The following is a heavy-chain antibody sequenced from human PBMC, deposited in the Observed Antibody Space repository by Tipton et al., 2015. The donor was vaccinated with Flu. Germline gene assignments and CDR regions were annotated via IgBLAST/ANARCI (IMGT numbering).Heavy chain of an antibody. J-gene: IGHJ3*01. CDR1: GFSFEDYA. D-gene: IGHD3-3*01. CDR3: AKDLARFNFWSGDKWGLDDFDV. Sequence: SLRLSCAASGFSFEDYAMNWVRQAPGKGLEWVSGITWNSGTIGYADSVKGRFTISRDNAKNSLYLQMNSLRAEDTALYYCAKDLARFNFWSGDKWGLDDFDVWGQGTVVTVSS. CDR2: ITWNSGTI. V-gene: IGHV3-9*01.